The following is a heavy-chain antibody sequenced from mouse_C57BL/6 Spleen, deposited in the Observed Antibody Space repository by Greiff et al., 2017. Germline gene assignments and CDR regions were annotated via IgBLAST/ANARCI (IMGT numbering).Heavy chain of an antibody. V-gene: IGHV1-82*01. CDR3: AIDSSGFYYFDY. CDR2: IYPGDGDT. CDR1: GYAFSSSW. Sequence: QVQLKESGPELVKPGASVKISCKASGYAFSSSWMNWVKQRPGKGLEWIGRIYPGDGDTNYNGKFKGKATLTADKSSSTAYMQLSSLTSEDSAVYFCAIDSSGFYYFDYWGQGTTLTVSS. J-gene: IGHJ2*01. D-gene: IGHD3-2*02.